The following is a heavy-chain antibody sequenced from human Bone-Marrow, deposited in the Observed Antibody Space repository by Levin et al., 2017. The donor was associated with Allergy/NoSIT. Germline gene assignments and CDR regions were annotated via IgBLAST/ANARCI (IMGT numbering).Heavy chain of an antibody. D-gene: IGHD6-19*01. CDR1: GGTFSSYA. CDR2: IIPIFGTA. J-gene: IGHJ4*02. CDR3: ARGEKPGIAVAGFDY. Sequence: SVKVSCKASGGTFSSYAISWVRQAPGQGLEWMGGIIPIFGTANYAQKFQGRVTITADESTSTAYMELSSLRSEDTAVYYCARGEKPGIAVAGFDYWGQGTLVTVSS. V-gene: IGHV1-69*13.